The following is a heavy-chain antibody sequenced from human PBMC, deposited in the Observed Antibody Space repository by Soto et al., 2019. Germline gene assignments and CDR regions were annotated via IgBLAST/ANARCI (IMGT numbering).Heavy chain of an antibody. V-gene: IGHV1-18*04. CDR2: ISGYNGNT. Sequence: QVQLVQSGAEVKKPGASVKVSCKASGYTFTSYGISWVRQAPGQGLEWMGWISGYNGNTNDAQKLQGRVTMTTDTSTSTAYMELRSLRSDDTAVYYCARDGNYDFWSGYGSHLGSYGMDVWGQGTTVTVSS. D-gene: IGHD3-3*01. CDR1: GYTFTSYG. J-gene: IGHJ6*02. CDR3: ARDGNYDFWSGYGSHLGSYGMDV.